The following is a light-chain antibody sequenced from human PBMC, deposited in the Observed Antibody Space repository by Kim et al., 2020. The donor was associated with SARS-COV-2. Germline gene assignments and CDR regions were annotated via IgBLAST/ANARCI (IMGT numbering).Light chain of an antibody. CDR1: QDISNN. CDR3: QHYYGFPYT. CDR2: DAS. V-gene: IGKV1-33*01. J-gene: IGKJ2*01. Sequence: SASVGDRVTMTCQESQDISNNLNWYQQKSGEGPKLLIYDASSLDTGVPSKFSGRGSGTDFTFTINNLEPEDTATYFCQHYYGFPYTFGQGTKLEI.